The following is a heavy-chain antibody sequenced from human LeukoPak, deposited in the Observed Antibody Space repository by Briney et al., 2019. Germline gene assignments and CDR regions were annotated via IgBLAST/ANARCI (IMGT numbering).Heavy chain of an antibody. CDR1: GYSFTSYW. CDR3: ARQDPAVRYCSSTSCNDVFDM. Sequence: GESLKISCKGSGYSFTSYWIGWVRQMRGKGLEWMGIIYPGDSDIRYSPSFQGQVTISADKSISTAYLQWSSLKASDTAMYYCARQDPAVRYCSSTSCNDVFDMWGQGTMVTVSS. CDR2: IYPGDSDI. V-gene: IGHV5-51*01. J-gene: IGHJ3*02. D-gene: IGHD2-2*01.